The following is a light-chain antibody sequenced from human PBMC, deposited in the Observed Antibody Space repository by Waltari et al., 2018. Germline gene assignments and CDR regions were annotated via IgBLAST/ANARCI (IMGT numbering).Light chain of an antibody. CDR1: QPLNNN. V-gene: IGKV3-15*01. CDR2: GAS. CDR3: QQSHALPPWT. Sequence: EIVVTQSQATLSVSPGDRAILTCRTSQPLNNNLAWFQQKPGQSPRLLIYGASARASGVPARFSGSGSGTEFTLTITSLQSEDFAVYYCQQSHALPPWTFGQGTRV. J-gene: IGKJ1*01.